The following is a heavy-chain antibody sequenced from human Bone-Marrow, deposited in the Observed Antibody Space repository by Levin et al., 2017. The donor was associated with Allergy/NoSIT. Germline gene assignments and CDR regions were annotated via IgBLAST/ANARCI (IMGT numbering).Heavy chain of an antibody. V-gene: IGHV3-7*04. Sequence: GGSLRLSCVVSGFTFSSNWMSWVRQAPGKGLEWVANIREDGSDKYYVDSVKGRFTISRDNAKNSLYLQMNSLRPEDTGIYYCARDFDYYGSGSYYKDWGQGSLVTVSS. CDR2: IREDGSDK. D-gene: IGHD3-10*01. CDR3: ARDFDYYGSGSYYKD. CDR1: GFTFSSNW. J-gene: IGHJ4*02.